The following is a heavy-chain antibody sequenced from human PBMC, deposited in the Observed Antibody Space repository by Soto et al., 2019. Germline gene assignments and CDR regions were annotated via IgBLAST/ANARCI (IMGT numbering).Heavy chain of an antibody. D-gene: IGHD3-16*01. CDR2: SYYSGST. J-gene: IGHJ5*02. Sequence: QLQLQESGPGLVKTSETLSLTCSVSGGSISSSSYYWDWIRQPRGKGLEWIGSSYYSGSTSKNPSLKSRVTISVDTSMIQFSLKLSSVTAADTAVYFCATSRPWGELRAGWFDPWGQGTLVTVSS. CDR1: GGSISSSSYY. CDR3: ATSRPWGELRAGWFDP. V-gene: IGHV4-39*01.